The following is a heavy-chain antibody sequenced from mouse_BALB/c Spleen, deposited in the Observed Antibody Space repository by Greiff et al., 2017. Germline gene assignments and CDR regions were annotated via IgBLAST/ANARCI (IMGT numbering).Heavy chain of an antibody. J-gene: IGHJ2*01. CDR1: GFTFSNYW. CDR3: TRDYGSL. CDR2: IRLKSNNYAT. V-gene: IGHV6-6*02. D-gene: IGHD1-1*01. Sequence: EVKLMESGGGLVQPGGSMKLSCVASGFTFSNYWMNWVRQSPEKGLEWVAEIRLKSNNYATHYAESVKGRFTISRDDSKSSVYLQMNNLRAEDTGIYYCTRDYGSLWGQGTTLTVSS.